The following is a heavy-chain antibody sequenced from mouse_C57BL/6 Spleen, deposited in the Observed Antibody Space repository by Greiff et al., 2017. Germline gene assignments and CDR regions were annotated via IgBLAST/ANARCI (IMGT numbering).Heavy chain of an antibody. CDR3: ARLPRYFDV. CDR2: ISGGGGNT. CDR1: GFTFSSYT. J-gene: IGHJ1*03. V-gene: IGHV5-9*01. Sequence: EVKVVESGGGLVKPGGSLQLSCAASGFTFSSYTMSWVRQTPEKRLEWVATISGGGGNTYYPDSVKGRFTISRDNAKNTLYLQMSSLRSEDTALYYCARLPRYFDVWGTGTTVTVSS.